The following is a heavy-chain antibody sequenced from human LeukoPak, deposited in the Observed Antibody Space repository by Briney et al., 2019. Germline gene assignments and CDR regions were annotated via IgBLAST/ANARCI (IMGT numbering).Heavy chain of an antibody. CDR3: ARDTMIVVVKYYFDY. V-gene: IGHV3-30-3*01. J-gene: IGHJ4*02. CDR1: GFTLSSYA. Sequence: PGGSLRLSCAASGFTLSSYAMHWVRQAPGKGLEWVAVISYDGSNKYYADSVKGRFTISRDNSKNTLYLQMNSLRAEDTAVYYCARDTMIVVVKYYFDYWGQGTLVTVSS. CDR2: ISYDGSNK. D-gene: IGHD3-22*01.